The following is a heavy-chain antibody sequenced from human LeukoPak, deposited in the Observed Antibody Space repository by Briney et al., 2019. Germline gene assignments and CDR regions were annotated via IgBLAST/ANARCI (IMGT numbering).Heavy chain of an antibody. CDR1: GGSISSSSYY. V-gene: IGHV4-61*01. CDR2: IYYSGST. J-gene: IGHJ3*02. Sequence: SETLSLTCTVSGGSISSSSYYWSWIRQPPGKGLEWIGYIYYSGSTNYNPSLKSRVTISVDTSKNQFSLKLSSVTAADTAVYYCARAGYGDYADAFDIWGQGTMVTVSS. D-gene: IGHD4-17*01. CDR3: ARAGYGDYADAFDI.